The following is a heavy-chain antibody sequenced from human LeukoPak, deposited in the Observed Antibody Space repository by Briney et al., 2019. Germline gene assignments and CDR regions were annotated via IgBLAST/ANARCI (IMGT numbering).Heavy chain of an antibody. CDR2: IYYSGST. J-gene: IGHJ4*02. Sequence: PSETLSLTCTVSGGSISSSSYYWGWIRQPPGKGLEWIGSIYYSGSTYYNPSLKSRVTISVDTSKNQFSLKLSSVTAADTAVYYCASLGYYDFWSGYTFFDYWGQGTLVIVSS. CDR1: GGSISSSSYY. CDR3: ASLGYYDFWSGYTFFDY. V-gene: IGHV4-39*01. D-gene: IGHD3-3*01.